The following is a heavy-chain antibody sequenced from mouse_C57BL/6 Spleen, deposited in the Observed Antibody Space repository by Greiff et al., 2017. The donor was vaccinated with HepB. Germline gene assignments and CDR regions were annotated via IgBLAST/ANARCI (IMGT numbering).Heavy chain of an antibody. V-gene: IGHV1-4*01. CDR1: GYTFPSYT. J-gene: IGHJ2*01. Sequence: VQLQQSGAELARPGASVKMSCKASGYTFPSYTMHWVKQRPGQGLEWIGYINPSSGYTKYNQKFKDKATLTADKSSSTAYMQLSSLTSEDSAVYYCARCLITLGYFDYWGQGTTLTVSS. CDR2: INPSSGYT. D-gene: IGHD1-2*01. CDR3: ARCLITLGYFDY.